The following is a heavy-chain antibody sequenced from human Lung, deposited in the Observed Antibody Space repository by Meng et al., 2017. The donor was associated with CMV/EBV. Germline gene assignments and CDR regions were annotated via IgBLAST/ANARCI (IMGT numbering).Heavy chain of an antibody. CDR1: GFTFSTYD. Sequence: ESXKISCTASGFTFSTYDFHWVRQPTGKGLEWVSSIGTVGDTYSVGSVKGQFIISREDAKNSVYLQMNGLRDGDTGLYYCARARSPTHFDDWGQGALVTVSS. CDR2: IGTVGDT. J-gene: IGHJ4*02. V-gene: IGHV3-13*01. CDR3: ARARSPTHFDD.